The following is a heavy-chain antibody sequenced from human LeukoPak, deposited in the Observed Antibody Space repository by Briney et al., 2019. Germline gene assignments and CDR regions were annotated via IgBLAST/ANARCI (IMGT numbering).Heavy chain of an antibody. CDR3: ATDQGGKVRYYYMDV. Sequence: ASVKVSCKASGGTFSSYAISWVRQAPGQGLEWMGGIIPIFGTANYAQKFQGRVTMTEDTSTDTAYMELSSLRSEDTAVYYCATDQGGKVRYYYMDVWGKGTTVTVSS. CDR1: GGTFSSYA. V-gene: IGHV1-69*06. D-gene: IGHD4-23*01. CDR2: IIPIFGTA. J-gene: IGHJ6*03.